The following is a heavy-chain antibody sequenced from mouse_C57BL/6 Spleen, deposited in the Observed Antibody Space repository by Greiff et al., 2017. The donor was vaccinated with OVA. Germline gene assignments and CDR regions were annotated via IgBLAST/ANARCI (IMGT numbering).Heavy chain of an antibody. V-gene: IGHV14-3*01. CDR1: GFNIKNSY. J-gene: IGHJ4*01. CDR2: IDPANGNT. D-gene: IGHD1-1*01. CDR3: ARAGSTLVDYYAMGY. Sequence: VQLQQSVAELVRPGASVKLSCTASGFNIKNSYMHWVKQRPEQGLEWIGRIDPANGNTKYAQKFKGKATMTADTSSNTAYMQLSSLTSEDTAIYYCARAGSTLVDYYAMGYWGQGPSVTVSS.